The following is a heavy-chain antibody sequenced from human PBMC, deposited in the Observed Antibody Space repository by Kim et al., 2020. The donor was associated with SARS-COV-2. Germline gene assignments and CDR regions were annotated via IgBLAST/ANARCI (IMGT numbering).Heavy chain of an antibody. Sequence: GGSLRLSCAASGFTFSSYAMHWVRQAPGKGLEWVAVISYDGSNKYYADSVKGRFTISRDNSKNTLYLQMNSLRAEDTAVYYCARGLYGSGSYIGYWGQGT. J-gene: IGHJ4*02. V-gene: IGHV3-30*04. CDR1: GFTFSSYA. D-gene: IGHD3-10*01. CDR2: ISYDGSNK. CDR3: ARGLYGSGSYIGY.